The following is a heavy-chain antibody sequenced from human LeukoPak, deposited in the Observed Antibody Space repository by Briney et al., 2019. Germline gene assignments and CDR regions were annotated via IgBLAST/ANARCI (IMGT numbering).Heavy chain of an antibody. Sequence: GGSLRLSCAASGFTVSSNYMSWVRQAPGKGLEWVSVIYSGGSTYYADSVKGGFTISRDNSKNTLYLQMNSLRAEDTAVYYCARDSAASSGYSRGMDVWGQGTTVTVSS. J-gene: IGHJ6*02. V-gene: IGHV3-66*01. D-gene: IGHD3-22*01. CDR2: IYSGGST. CDR1: GFTVSSNY. CDR3: ARDSAASSGYSRGMDV.